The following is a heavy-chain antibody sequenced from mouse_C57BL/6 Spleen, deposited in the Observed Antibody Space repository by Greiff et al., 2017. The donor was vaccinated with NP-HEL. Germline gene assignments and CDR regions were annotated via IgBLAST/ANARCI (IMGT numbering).Heavy chain of an antibody. J-gene: IGHJ2*01. CDR3: ARARVYYFDY. CDR2: INYDGSST. Sequence: EVKLVESEGGLVQPGSSMKLSCTASGFTFSDYYMAWVRQVPEKGLEWVANINYDGSSTYYLDSLKSRFIISRDNAKNILYLQMSSLKSEDTATYYCARARVYYFDYWGQGTTLTVSS. CDR1: GFTFSDYY. V-gene: IGHV5-16*01.